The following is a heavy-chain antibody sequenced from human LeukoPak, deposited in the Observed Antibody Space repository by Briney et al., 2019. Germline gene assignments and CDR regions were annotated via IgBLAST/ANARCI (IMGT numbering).Heavy chain of an antibody. CDR3: AKYTSGWYSSDFAS. CDR2: TSGSGGST. J-gene: IGHJ4*02. CDR1: GFTFNSYA. Sequence: GGSLRLSCAASGFTFNSYAMSWVRQAPGKGLEWVSATSGSGGSTYYADSVKGRFTISRDNSKNTLYLQMNSLRGEDTAVYYCAKYTSGWYSSDFASWGQGPLVTVSS. D-gene: IGHD6-13*01. V-gene: IGHV3-23*01.